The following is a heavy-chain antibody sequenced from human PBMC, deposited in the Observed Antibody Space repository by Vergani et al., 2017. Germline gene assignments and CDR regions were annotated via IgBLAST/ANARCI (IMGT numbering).Heavy chain of an antibody. J-gene: IGHJ3*02. CDR1: GGTFSSYA. V-gene: IGHV1-69*12. D-gene: IGHD3-16*02. Sequence: QVQLVQSGAEVKKPGSSVKVSCKASGGTFSSYAISWVRQAPGQGLEWMGGIIPIFGTANYAQKFQGRVTITAAESTSTAYMELSSLRSEDTAVYYCAREEKIGITFGGVIVAQGAFDIWGQGTMVTVSS. CDR3: AREEKIGITFGGVIVAQGAFDI. CDR2: IIPIFGTA.